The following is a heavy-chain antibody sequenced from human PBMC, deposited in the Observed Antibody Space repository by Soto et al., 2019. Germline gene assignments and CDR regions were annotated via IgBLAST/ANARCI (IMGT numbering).Heavy chain of an antibody. V-gene: IGHV4-59*01. Sequence: SLTCTVSGGSISSYYWSWIRQPPGKGLEWIGYIYYSGSTNYNPSLKSRVTISVDTSKNQFSLKLSSVTAADTAVYYCARDYGYNRIWFDPWGQGTLVTVSS. D-gene: IGHD5-12*01. CDR1: GGSISSYY. J-gene: IGHJ5*02. CDR2: IYYSGST. CDR3: ARDYGYNRIWFDP.